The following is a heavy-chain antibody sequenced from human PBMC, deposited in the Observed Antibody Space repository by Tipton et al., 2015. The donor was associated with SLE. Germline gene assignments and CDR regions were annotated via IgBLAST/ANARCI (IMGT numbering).Heavy chain of an antibody. D-gene: IGHD6-13*01. CDR2: IYYSGST. CDR3: AREDSRALGY. J-gene: IGHJ4*02. Sequence: TLSLTCTVSGGSISSSSYYWGWIRQPPGKGLEWIGSIYYSGSTNYNPSLKSRVTISVDTSKNQFSLKLSSVTAADTAVYYCAREDSRALGYWGQGTLVTVSS. V-gene: IGHV4-39*07. CDR1: GGSISSSSYY.